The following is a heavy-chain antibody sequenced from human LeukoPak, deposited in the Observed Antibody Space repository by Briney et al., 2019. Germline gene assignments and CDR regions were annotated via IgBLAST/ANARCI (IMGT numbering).Heavy chain of an antibody. CDR1: GFTFRNHG. CDR2: ISGSGGST. J-gene: IGHJ5*02. CDR3: AKDSSWGTGPFDP. D-gene: IGHD6-13*01. V-gene: IGHV3-23*01. Sequence: PGGSLRLSCAASGFTFRNHGMHWVRQAPGKGLEWVSAISGSGGSTYYADSVKGRFTISRDNSKNTLYLQMNSLRAEDTAVYYCAKDSSWGTGPFDPWGQGTLVTVSS.